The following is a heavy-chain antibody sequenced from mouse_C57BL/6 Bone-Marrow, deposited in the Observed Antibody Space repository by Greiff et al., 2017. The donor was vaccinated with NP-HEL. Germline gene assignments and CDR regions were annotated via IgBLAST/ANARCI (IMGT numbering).Heavy chain of an antibody. CDR2: INPNNGGT. J-gene: IGHJ3*01. V-gene: IGHV1-26*01. D-gene: IGHD1-1*02. CDR3: ARRLWEAY. CDR1: GYTFTDYY. Sequence: EVQLQQSGPELVKPGASVKISCKASGYTFTDYYMNWVKQSHGKSLEWIGDINPNNGGTSYNQKFKGKATLTVDKSSSTAYMELRSLTSEDSAVYYCARRLWEAYWGQGTVVTVTA.